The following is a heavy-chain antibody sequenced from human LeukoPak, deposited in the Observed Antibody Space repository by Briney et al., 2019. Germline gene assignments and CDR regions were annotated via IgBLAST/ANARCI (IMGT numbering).Heavy chain of an antibody. CDR1: GFTLSTYS. J-gene: IGHJ4*02. V-gene: IGHV3-21*04. CDR3: AKETVRDIVATISLGGFDY. D-gene: IGHD5-12*01. Sequence: GGSLRLSCAASGFTLSTYSMNWVRQAPGKGLEWVSSISSSSSYIYYADSVKGRFTISRDNSKNTLYLQMNSLRAEDTAVYYCAKETVRDIVATISLGGFDYWGQGTLVTVSS. CDR2: ISSSSSYI.